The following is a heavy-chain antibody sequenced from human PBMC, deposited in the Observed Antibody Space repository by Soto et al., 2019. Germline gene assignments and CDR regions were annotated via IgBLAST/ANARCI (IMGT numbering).Heavy chain of an antibody. CDR3: ARDASITIFGVVTPHWFDP. D-gene: IGHD3-3*01. Sequence: PGGSLRLSCAASGFTFSSYWMRWVRQAPGKGLVWVSRINSDGSSTSYADSVKGRFTISRDNAKNTLYLQMNSLRAEDTAVYYCARDASITIFGVVTPHWFDPWGQGTLVTVSS. CDR1: GFTFSSYW. J-gene: IGHJ5*02. CDR2: INSDGSST. V-gene: IGHV3-74*01.